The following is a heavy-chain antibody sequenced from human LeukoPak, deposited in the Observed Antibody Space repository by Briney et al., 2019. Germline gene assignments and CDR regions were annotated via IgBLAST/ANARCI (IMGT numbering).Heavy chain of an antibody. V-gene: IGHV4-59*12. CDR3: ARLNGGNPFFYFDL. CDR2: ISYSGST. Sequence: KPSETLSLTCTVSGGSISPYYWNWIRQPPGKGLEWIGYISYSGSTNYNPSLKSRVTMSIHTSKNQFSLNLNSVTAADTAVYYCARLNGGNPFFYFDLWGRGTLVTVSS. CDR1: GGSISPYY. J-gene: IGHJ2*01. D-gene: IGHD4-23*01.